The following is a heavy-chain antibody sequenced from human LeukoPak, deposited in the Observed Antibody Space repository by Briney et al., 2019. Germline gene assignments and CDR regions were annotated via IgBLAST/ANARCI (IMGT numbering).Heavy chain of an antibody. V-gene: IGHV3-23*01. CDR2: GSGGST. CDR3: AKAGDGYNLRGYYFDY. J-gene: IGHJ4*02. Sequence: GSGGSTYYADSVKGRFTISRDNSKNTLYLQMNSLRAEDTAVYYCAKAGDGYNLRGYYFDYWGQGTLVTVSS. D-gene: IGHD5-24*01.